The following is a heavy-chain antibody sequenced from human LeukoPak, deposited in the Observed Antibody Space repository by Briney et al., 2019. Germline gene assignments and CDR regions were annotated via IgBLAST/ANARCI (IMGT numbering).Heavy chain of an antibody. CDR1: GDSVSSNSGA. CDR3: ARDCTNGVCYFGFDI. CDR2: TYYRAKWYN. Sequence: SQTLSLTCAISGDSVSSNSGAWTWLGQSPSRGLEWLGRTYYRAKWYNDYAVSVKSRITINPDTSKNQFSLQLNSVTPEDTAVYYCARDCTNGVCYFGFDIWGQGTMVTVSS. D-gene: IGHD2-8*01. J-gene: IGHJ3*02. V-gene: IGHV6-1*01.